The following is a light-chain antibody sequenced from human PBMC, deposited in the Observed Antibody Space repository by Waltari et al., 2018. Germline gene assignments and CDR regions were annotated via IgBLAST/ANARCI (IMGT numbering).Light chain of an antibody. CDR1: ALPKQF. CDR3: QSADSSGRHMT. J-gene: IGLJ2*01. CDR2: KDR. Sequence: SYELTQPPSVSVSPGQTARITCSGDALPKQFAFWYQVKPGQDPLLVIYKDRERPSGIPERLSGSSAGTVVTLTISGVQAEDEADYYCQSADSSGRHMTFGGGTKLTVL. V-gene: IGLV3-25*03.